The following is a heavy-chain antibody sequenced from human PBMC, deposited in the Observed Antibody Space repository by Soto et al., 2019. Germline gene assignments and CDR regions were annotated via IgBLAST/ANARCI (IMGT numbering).Heavy chain of an antibody. Sequence: EVQLLESGGGLVQPGGSLRLSCAASGFAFSSYAMSWVRQAPGKGLEWVSLIIGSGDTTYYTDSVKGRFTISRDNSKNTLYMEMNSLRDEDTAIYYCAKTRLGGVCCHAFDVWGQGTMVTVSS. CDR3: AKTRLGGVCCHAFDV. V-gene: IGHV3-23*01. D-gene: IGHD2-21*02. CDR1: GFAFSSYA. CDR2: IIGSGDTT. J-gene: IGHJ3*01.